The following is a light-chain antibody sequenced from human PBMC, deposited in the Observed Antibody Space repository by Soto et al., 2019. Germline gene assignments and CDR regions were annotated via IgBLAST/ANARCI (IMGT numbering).Light chain of an antibody. CDR3: QQYNVWPLT. V-gene: IGKV3-15*01. CDR2: VAS. J-gene: IGKJ4*01. CDR1: QSVSSN. Sequence: EIVMTQSPATLSVSPGERATLSCRASQSVSSNLAWYQQKPGQTPKLLIYVASTRATGIPARFSGSGSGTEFTLTISSLQSEDFAVSYCQQYNVWPLTFGGGTKVEFK.